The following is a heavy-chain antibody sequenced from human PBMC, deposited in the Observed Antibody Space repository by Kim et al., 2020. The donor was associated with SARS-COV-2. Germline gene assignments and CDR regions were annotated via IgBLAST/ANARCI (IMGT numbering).Heavy chain of an antibody. V-gene: IGHV3-72*01. CDR3: SRDGSGDY. CDR2: TRNKAKSYTA. CDR1: GFTLSDYY. J-gene: IGHJ4*02. Sequence: GGSLRLSCAASGFTLSDYYIDWVRQAPGKGLEWVGRTRNKAKSYTANCAASVKGRFTISRDDSKNSVYLQMNNLKTDDTAVYYCSRDGSGDYWGQGTLVT.